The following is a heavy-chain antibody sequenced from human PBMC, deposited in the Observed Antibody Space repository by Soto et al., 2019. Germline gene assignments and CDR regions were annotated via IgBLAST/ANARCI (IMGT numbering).Heavy chain of an antibody. J-gene: IGHJ5*02. V-gene: IGHV4-39*01. Sequence: QLQLQESGPGLVKPSETLSLTCTVSGGSISSSSYYWGWIRQPPGKGLEWIGSIYYSGSTYYNPSLKSRVTISVDTSKNQFSLKLSSVTAADTAVYYCATKSRFLEWFHQGFDPWGQGTLVTVSS. CDR1: GGSISSSSYY. D-gene: IGHD3-3*01. CDR2: IYYSGST. CDR3: ATKSRFLEWFHQGFDP.